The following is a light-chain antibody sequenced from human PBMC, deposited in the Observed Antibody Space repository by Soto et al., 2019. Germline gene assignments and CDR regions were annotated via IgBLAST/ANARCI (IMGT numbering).Light chain of an antibody. J-gene: IGLJ1*01. CDR1: SSDFGGYNY. CDR3: CSYAGTFYV. V-gene: IGLV2-11*01. CDR2: DVS. Sequence: QSALTQPRSVSGSPGQSVTISCTGTSSDFGGYNYVSWYQHHPGKAPKLMIYDVSERPSGVPDRFSGSKSGNTASLTISGLQAEDDADYYGCSYAGTFYVFGTGTQLTVL.